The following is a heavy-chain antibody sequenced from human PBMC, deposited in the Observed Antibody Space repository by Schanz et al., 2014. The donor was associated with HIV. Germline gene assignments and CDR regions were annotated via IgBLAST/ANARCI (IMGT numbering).Heavy chain of an antibody. Sequence: EVQLAESGGALVQPGGSLRLSCAVSGLTFRNYWMAWVPQAPGKGPEWEANINGDETEKYYVDSVRGRFTISRDNAKNSLYLQMNSLRDDDMAVYYCTTDQFGGYFVHWGQGALVTVSS. D-gene: IGHD5-12*01. CDR1: GLTFRNYW. V-gene: IGHV3-7*01. CDR2: INGDETEK. CDR3: TTDQFGGYFVH. J-gene: IGHJ4*02.